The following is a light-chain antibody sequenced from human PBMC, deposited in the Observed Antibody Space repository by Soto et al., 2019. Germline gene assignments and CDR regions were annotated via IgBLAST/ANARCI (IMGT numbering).Light chain of an antibody. V-gene: IGLV2-14*01. CDR2: EVS. J-gene: IGLJ1*01. Sequence: SALTQTASVSAYHRHSSTISCPGTSSDVGGYNYVSWYQQHPGKAPKLMIYEVSNRPSGVSNRFSGSKSGNTASLTISGLQAGDEADYYCSSYTSSSSDVFGTGTKVTVL. CDR1: SSDVGGYNY. CDR3: SSYTSSSSDV.